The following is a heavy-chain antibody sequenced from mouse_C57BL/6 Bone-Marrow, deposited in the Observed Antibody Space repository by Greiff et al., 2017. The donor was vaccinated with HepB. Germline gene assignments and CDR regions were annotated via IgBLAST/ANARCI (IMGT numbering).Heavy chain of an antibody. CDR1: GFTFSSYG. D-gene: IGHD1-1*01. J-gene: IGHJ4*01. V-gene: IGHV5-6*01. CDR3: ARHGYGSSYGAMDY. CDR2: ISSGGSYT. Sequence: HLVESGGDLVKPGGSLKLSCAASGFTFSSYGMSWVRQTPDKRLEWVATISSGGSYTYYPDSVKGRFTISRDNAKNTLYLQMSSLKSEDTAMYYCARHGYGSSYGAMDYWGQGTSVTVSS.